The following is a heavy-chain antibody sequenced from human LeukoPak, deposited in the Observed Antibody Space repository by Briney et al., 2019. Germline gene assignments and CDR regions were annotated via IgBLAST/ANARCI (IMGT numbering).Heavy chain of an antibody. CDR2: ISTNGGST. CDR3: ARGGSTGWYSFDY. CDR1: GFTFSSYG. V-gene: IGHV3-64*01. J-gene: IGHJ4*02. D-gene: IGHD6-19*01. Sequence: GGSLRLSCAASGFTFSSYGMHWVRQAPGKGLEYVSAISTNGGSTYYANSVKGRFTVSRDNAKNSLYLRMNSLRAEDTALYYCARGGSTGWYSFDYWGQGTLVTVSS.